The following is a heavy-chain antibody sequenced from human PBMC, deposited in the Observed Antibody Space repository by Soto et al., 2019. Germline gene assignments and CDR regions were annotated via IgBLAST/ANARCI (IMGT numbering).Heavy chain of an antibody. Sequence: EVQLLESGGGLVQPGGSLRLSCAASGFSFSSYAISWVRQAPGRGLEWVSTFRDTGDKTYYADSVKGRFTVSRDISQNTLYLQMNGLSLDDTAIYYCAKVPDPGAFDIWGQGTMVTVSS. CDR1: GFSFSSYA. CDR2: FRDTGDKT. J-gene: IGHJ3*02. CDR3: AKVPDPGAFDI. V-gene: IGHV3-23*01. D-gene: IGHD3-10*01.